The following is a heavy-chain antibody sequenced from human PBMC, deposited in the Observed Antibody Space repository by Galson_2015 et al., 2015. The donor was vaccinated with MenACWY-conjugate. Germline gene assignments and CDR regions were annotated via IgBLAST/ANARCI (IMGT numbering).Heavy chain of an antibody. D-gene: IGHD3-16*01. CDR3: ATAVLHVRAGYYYGMDV. CDR1: GYTLTELS. CDR2: FDPEDGET. Sequence: SVKVSCKVSGYTLTELSMHWVRQAPGKGLEWMGGFDPEDGETIYAQKFQGRVTMTEDTSTDTAYMELSSLRSEDTAVYYCATAVLHVRAGYYYGMDVWGQGTTVTVSS. V-gene: IGHV1-24*01. J-gene: IGHJ6*02.